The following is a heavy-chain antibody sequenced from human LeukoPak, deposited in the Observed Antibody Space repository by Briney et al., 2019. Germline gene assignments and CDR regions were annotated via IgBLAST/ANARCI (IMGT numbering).Heavy chain of an antibody. D-gene: IGHD3-10*01. CDR1: GFTFDDYA. Sequence: GGSLRLSCAASGFTFDDYAMHWVRQAPGKGLEWVSAISGSGGVSTYYADSVKGRFTISRDSSKNILYLQMNSLRAEDTALYYCVKDLRVYWAQGTLVTVSS. J-gene: IGHJ4*02. V-gene: IGHV3-23*01. CDR3: VKDLRVY. CDR2: ISGSGGVST.